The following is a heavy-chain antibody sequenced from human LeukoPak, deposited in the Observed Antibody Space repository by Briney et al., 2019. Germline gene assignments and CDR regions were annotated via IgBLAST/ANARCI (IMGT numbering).Heavy chain of an antibody. CDR1: GYSISSGYY. CDR3: ASGSYYDY. D-gene: IGHD1-26*01. CDR2: IYHSGST. J-gene: IGHJ4*02. V-gene: IGHV4-38-2*01. Sequence: PSETLSLTCAVSGYSISSGYYWGWSRQPPGKGLEWIGSIYHSGSTYYNPSLKSRVTISVDTSKNQFSLKLTSVTAADTAVYSCASGSYYDYWGQGTLVTVSS.